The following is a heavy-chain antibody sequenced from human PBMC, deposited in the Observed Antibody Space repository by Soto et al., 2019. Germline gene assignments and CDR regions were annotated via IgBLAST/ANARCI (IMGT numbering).Heavy chain of an antibody. CDR1: GFTFNTYS. CDR3: ARAGGTTVTGLWHFDS. Sequence: GGTLRLSCAASGFTFNTYSMHWVRQPPGKGLEWLAAMWYDGTQKYYADSVKGRFIISRDNSKKTLYLEMNSLRAEDTAVYYCARAGGTTVTGLWHFDSWGQGTLVTVSS. V-gene: IGHV3-33*01. D-gene: IGHD4-17*01. CDR2: MWYDGTQK. J-gene: IGHJ4*02.